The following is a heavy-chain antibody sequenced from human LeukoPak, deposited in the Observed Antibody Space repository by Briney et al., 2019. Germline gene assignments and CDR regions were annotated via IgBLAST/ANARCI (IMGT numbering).Heavy chain of an antibody. D-gene: IGHD6-6*01. V-gene: IGHV3-30*18. CDR2: ISYDGSNK. Sequence: GGSLRLSCAASGSTFSSYGMHWVRQAPGKGLEWVAVISYDGSNKYYADSVKGRFTISRDNSKNTLYLQMNSLRAEDAAVYYCAKLAARQTPADDYWGQGTLVTVSS. J-gene: IGHJ4*02. CDR3: AKLAARQTPADDY. CDR1: GSTFSSYG.